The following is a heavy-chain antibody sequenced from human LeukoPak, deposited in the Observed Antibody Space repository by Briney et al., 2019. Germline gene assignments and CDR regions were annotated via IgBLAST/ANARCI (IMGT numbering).Heavy chain of an antibody. CDR2: IYYSGST. CDR3: ARDPTLSYYYYYGMDV. CDR1: GYSISSGYY. V-gene: IGHV4-38-2*02. J-gene: IGHJ6*02. D-gene: IGHD3-10*01. Sequence: PSETLSLTCTVSGYSISSGYYWGWIRQPPGKGLEWIGSIYYSGSTYYNPSLKSRVTISVDTSKNQFSLKLSSVTAADTAVYYCARDPTLSYYYYYGMDVWGQGTTVTVSS.